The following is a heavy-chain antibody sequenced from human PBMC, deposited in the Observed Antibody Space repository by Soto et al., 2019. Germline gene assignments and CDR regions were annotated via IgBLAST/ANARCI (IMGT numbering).Heavy chain of an antibody. J-gene: IGHJ6*03. Sequence: GGSLRLSCAASGFTFSSYAMSWVRQAPRKGLEWVSAISGSGGSTYYADSVKGRFTISRDNSKNTLYLQMNSLRAEDTAVYYCAKNVSSSWYRYYYYYYMDVWGKGTTVTVSS. V-gene: IGHV3-23*01. CDR3: AKNVSSSWYRYYYYYYMDV. D-gene: IGHD6-13*01. CDR1: GFTFSSYA. CDR2: ISGSGGST.